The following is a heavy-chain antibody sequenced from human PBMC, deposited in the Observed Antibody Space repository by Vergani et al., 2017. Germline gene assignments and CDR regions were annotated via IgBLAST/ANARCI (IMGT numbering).Heavy chain of an antibody. CDR1: GFTFSSYA. V-gene: IGHV3-30*01. CDR3: ARASYGDFDY. J-gene: IGHJ4*02. D-gene: IGHD3-10*01. Sequence: QVQLVESGGGVVQPGRSLRLSCAASGFTFSSYAMHWVRQAPGKGLEWVAVISYDGSNKYYADSVKGRFTISRDNSKNTLYLQMNSLRAEDTAVYYCARASYGDFDYWGQGTLVTVSS. CDR2: ISYDGSNK.